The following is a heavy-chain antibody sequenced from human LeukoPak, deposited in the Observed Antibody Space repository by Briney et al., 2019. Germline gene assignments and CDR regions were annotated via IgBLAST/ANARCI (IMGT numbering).Heavy chain of an antibody. D-gene: IGHD5-18*01. CDR2: INPNSGGT. J-gene: IGHJ4*02. V-gene: IGHV1-2*02. CDR1: GYTLTELS. Sequence: GASVKVSCKVSGYTLTELSMHWVRQAPGQGLEWMGWINPNSGGTNYAQKFQGRVTMTRDTSISTAYMELSSLRSDDTAVYYCARDRGFTAMVYFDYWGQGTLVTV. CDR3: ARDRGFTAMVYFDY.